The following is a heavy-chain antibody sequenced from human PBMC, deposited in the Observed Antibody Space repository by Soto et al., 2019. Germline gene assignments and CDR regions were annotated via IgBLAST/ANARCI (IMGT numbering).Heavy chain of an antibody. CDR3: ARDGGRHSGGSAY. D-gene: IGHD3-16*01. CDR1: GGTFSSYS. V-gene: IGHV1-69*01. CDR2: IIPIFGTA. Sequence: QVQLVQSGAEVKKPGSSVKVSCKASGGTFSSYSINWVRQAPGQGLEWMGEIIPIFGTANYAQKFQGRVTITADESTSTAYMELSSMRSEDTAVYYCARDGGRHSGGSAYWGQGTLVTVSS. J-gene: IGHJ4*02.